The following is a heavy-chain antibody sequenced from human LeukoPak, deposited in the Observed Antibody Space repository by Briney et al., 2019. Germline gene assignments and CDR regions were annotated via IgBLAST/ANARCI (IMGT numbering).Heavy chain of an antibody. CDR2: ISSRSDYT. V-gene: IGHV3-23*01. CDR3: AKDRPNYYETNGHYYRRDGDP. CDR1: GFTFNIYA. D-gene: IGHD3-22*01. Sequence: PGGSLRLSCAASGFTFNIYAMSWVRQAPGKGLEWVSSISSRSDYTFYADSVKGRFTISRDNSRNTLYLQMNSLRAEDTAIYYCAKDRPNYYETNGHYYRRDGDPWGQGTLVTVSS. J-gene: IGHJ5*02.